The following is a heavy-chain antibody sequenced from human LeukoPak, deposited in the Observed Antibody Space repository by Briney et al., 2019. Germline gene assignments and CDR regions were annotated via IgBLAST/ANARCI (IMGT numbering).Heavy chain of an antibody. D-gene: IGHD4-17*01. V-gene: IGHV4-38-2*02. J-gene: IGHJ4*02. CDR2: IYHSGST. CDR1: GYSISSGYY. Sequence: SETLSLTCTVSGYSISSGYYWGWIRQPPGKGLEWIGSIYHSGSTYYNPSLKSRVTISVDTSKNQFSLKLSSVTAADTAVYYCARAMTTVTTGGKWDFDYWGQGTLVTVSS. CDR3: ARAMTTVTTGGKWDFDY.